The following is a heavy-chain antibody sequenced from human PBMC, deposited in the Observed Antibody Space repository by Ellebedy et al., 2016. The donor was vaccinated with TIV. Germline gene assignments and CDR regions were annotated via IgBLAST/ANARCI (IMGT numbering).Heavy chain of an antibody. CDR1: GYSLTDLS. CDR2: SDPEDGER. D-gene: IGHD3-16*01. CDR3: ATDLVGASDY. Sequence: AASVKVSCKVSGYSLTDLSIHWVRQAPGKGLEWMGGSDPEDGERMYAHNFQGRVTMTDDTSTDTAYMELTSLRSEDSAMYYCATDLVGASDYWGQGTLVIVSS. J-gene: IGHJ4*02. V-gene: IGHV1-24*01.